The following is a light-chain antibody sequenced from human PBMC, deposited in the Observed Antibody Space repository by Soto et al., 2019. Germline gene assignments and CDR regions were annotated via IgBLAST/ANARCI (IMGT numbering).Light chain of an antibody. CDR2: DVS. Sequence: SVLAKPASVSGSRGQSITISCTGTSSDVGRYNYVSWFQQHPGKVPKLIIYDVSNWPSGVSDRFSGSKSGNTASLTISGLHPEDEADYYCSSFTSSSTFVFGTGTKVTVL. J-gene: IGLJ1*01. V-gene: IGLV2-14*03. CDR3: SSFTSSSTFV. CDR1: SSDVGRYNY.